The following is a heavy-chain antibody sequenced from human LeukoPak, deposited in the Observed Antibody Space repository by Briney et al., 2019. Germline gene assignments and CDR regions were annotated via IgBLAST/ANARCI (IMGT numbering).Heavy chain of an antibody. Sequence: GGSLRLSCAASGFTFSSYWMSWVRQAPGKGLEWLANIKQDGSEKYYVDSVKGRFTISRDNAKNSLYLQINSLRAEDTAVYYCARDPITMVRGVMYYYYGMDVWGQGTTVTVSS. J-gene: IGHJ6*02. V-gene: IGHV3-7*03. D-gene: IGHD3-10*01. CDR2: IKQDGSEK. CDR3: ARDPITMVRGVMYYYYGMDV. CDR1: GFTFSSYW.